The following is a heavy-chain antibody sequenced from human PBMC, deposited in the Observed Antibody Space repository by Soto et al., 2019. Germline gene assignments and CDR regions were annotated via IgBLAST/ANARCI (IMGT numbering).Heavy chain of an antibody. CDR2: INPSGGST. Sequence: ASVKVSCKASGYTFTSYYRHWVRQAPGQGLEWMGIINPSGGSTSYAQKFQGRVTMTRDTSTSTVYMELSSLRSEDTAVYYCGRDCIVGATGSHYYYYYGMDAWGQGTTVTVSS. J-gene: IGHJ6*02. CDR3: GRDCIVGATGSHYYYYYGMDA. V-gene: IGHV1-46*01. CDR1: GYTFTSYY. D-gene: IGHD1-26*01.